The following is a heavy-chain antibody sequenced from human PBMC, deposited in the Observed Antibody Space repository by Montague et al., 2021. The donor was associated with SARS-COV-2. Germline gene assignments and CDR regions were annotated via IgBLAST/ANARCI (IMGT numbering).Heavy chain of an antibody. CDR3: ARASWIVATVPDY. V-gene: IGHV3-21*01. D-gene: IGHD5-12*01. CDR1: GFSVSSYH. Sequence: SLRLSCEAYGFSVSSYHMNGVRQAPGKGLEWVSSISPSGDYIYAXYSXHGRFIISRDNAKNSLYLQMSSLRAEDTAIYYCARASWIVATVPDYWGQGTLVTVSS. CDR2: ISPSGDYI. J-gene: IGHJ4*02.